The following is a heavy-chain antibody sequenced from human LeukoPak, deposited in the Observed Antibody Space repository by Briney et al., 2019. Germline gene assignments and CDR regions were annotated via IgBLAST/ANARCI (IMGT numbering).Heavy chain of an antibody. CDR1: GFTFSSYG. CDR3: ARKNYYDAFDI. V-gene: IGHV3-30*03. CDR2: ISYDGSNK. Sequence: PGRSLRLSCAASGFTFSSYGMHWVRQAPGKGLEWVAVISYDGSNKYYADSVKGRFTISRDNSKNTLYLQMNSLRAEDTAVYYCARKNYYDAFDIWGQGTMVTVSS. J-gene: IGHJ3*02. D-gene: IGHD1-7*01.